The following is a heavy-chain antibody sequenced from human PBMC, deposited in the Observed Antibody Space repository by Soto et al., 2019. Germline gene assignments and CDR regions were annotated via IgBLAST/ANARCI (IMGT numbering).Heavy chain of an antibody. CDR2: TSYDGSNN. CDR3: AKDIVKYTYGACDY. Sequence: GGSLRLSCAASGFTFSSYGMYWVRQAPGKGLEWVAATSYDGSNNYHADSVKGRFTISRDNSKNTLYLQLNSLRTEDTAVYYCAKDIVKYTYGACDYWGQGVLVTVSS. V-gene: IGHV3-30*18. D-gene: IGHD5-18*01. J-gene: IGHJ4*02. CDR1: GFTFSSYG.